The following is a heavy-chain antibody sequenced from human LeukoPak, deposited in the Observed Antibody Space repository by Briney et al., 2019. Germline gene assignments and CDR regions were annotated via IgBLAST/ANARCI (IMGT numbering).Heavy chain of an antibody. CDR2: ISYDGNNK. J-gene: IGHJ4*02. D-gene: IGHD6-19*01. V-gene: IGHV3-30*04. Sequence: GGSLRLSCAASGFTFSNYAMHWVRQAPGKGLGWVAVISYDGNNKYYADSVKGRFTISKDNSKKRLSLQMDSLRTEDTAVYYCVGGVVAVASPWGYFDYWGQGTLVTVSS. CDR3: VGGVVAVASPWGYFDY. CDR1: GFTFSNYA.